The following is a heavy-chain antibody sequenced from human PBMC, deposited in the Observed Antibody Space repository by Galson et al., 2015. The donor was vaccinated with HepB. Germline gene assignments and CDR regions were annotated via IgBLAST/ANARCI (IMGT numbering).Heavy chain of an antibody. D-gene: IGHD3-10*01. CDR1: GFTFSKYS. V-gene: IGHV3-48*01. CDR3: TRDSRRVIEHDSVDI. Sequence: SLRLSCATSGFTFSKYSMNWVRQAPGQGLEWVSSISPTSWTIYQADSVKGRFTISRDTSKSSVYLQMSSLRPEDTGVYYCTRDSRRVIEHDSVDIWGRGTMVTVSS. J-gene: IGHJ3*02. CDR2: ISPTSWTI.